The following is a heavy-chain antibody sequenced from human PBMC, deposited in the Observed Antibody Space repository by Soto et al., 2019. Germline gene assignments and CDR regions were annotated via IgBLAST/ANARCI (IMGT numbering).Heavy chain of an antibody. Sequence: GGSLRLSCAASGFTFDDYAMHWVRQAPGKGLEWVSGISWNSGSIGYADSVKGRFTISRDNAKNSLYLQMNSLRAEDTALYYCAKDLGGMDTPFDYWGQGTLVTVSS. CDR2: ISWNSGSI. V-gene: IGHV3-9*01. CDR3: AKDLGGMDTPFDY. CDR1: GFTFDDYA. D-gene: IGHD5-18*01. J-gene: IGHJ4*02.